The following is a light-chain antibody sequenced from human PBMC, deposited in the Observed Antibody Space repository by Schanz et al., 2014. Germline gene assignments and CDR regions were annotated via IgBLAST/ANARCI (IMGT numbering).Light chain of an antibody. J-gene: IGKJ1*01. CDR3: QQYVNWPPWT. V-gene: IGKV3D-15*01. Sequence: EIVMTQSPATLSVSPGESATLSCRASQTINSNLAWFQQKPGQAPRLLIYDASNRATGIPARFSGSGSGTEFTLTISSLQSEDFAVYFCQQYVNWPPWTFGQGTKVE. CDR2: DAS. CDR1: QTINSN.